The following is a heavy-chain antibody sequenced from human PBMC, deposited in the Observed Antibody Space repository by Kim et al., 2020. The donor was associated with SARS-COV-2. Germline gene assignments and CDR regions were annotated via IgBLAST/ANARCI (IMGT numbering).Heavy chain of an antibody. Sequence: SETLSLTCTVSGGSISSSSYYWGRLRQPPGKGREWFVSIYYSGSTYYNPTLKSPVSISVDKTKNQFSLNLGSATAADTSVYACARHRREVLQSIPDNFD. CDR1: GGSISSSSYY. CDR2: IYYSGST. J-gene: IGHJ4*01. V-gene: IGHV4-39*01. D-gene: IGHD2-21*01. CDR3: ARHRREVLQSIPDNFD.